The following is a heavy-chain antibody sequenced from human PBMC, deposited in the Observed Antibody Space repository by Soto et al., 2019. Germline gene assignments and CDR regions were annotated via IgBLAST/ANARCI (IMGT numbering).Heavy chain of an antibody. Sequence: QVQLVQSGAEVKKPGSSVKVSCKASADTFNSYSLSWLRQAPGQRLEWMGGITRVFGTAGYAQSFEDRLTITADAATRTVYMEPRSLRSEDRAVYSSASSLEGTTVINWFDPWGPGALVTVSS. CDR2: ITRVFGTA. V-gene: IGHV1-69*01. D-gene: IGHD4-17*01. J-gene: IGHJ5*02. CDR1: ADTFNSYS. CDR3: ASSLEGTTVINWFDP.